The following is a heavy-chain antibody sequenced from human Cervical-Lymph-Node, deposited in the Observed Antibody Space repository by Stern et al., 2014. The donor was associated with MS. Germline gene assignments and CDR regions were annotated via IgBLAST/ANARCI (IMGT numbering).Heavy chain of an antibody. CDR1: GGSVSSGSYY. CDR2: IYYSGST. Sequence: QLQLQESGPGLVKPSETLSLTCTVSGGSVSSGSYYWSWIRQPPGKGLEWIGDIYYSGSTNYNPSLKSRVTISVDTSKNQFSLKLSSVTAADTAVYYCARSMITFGGVIPFDYWGQGTLVTVSS. D-gene: IGHD3-16*02. CDR3: ARSMITFGGVIPFDY. V-gene: IGHV4-61*01. J-gene: IGHJ4*02.